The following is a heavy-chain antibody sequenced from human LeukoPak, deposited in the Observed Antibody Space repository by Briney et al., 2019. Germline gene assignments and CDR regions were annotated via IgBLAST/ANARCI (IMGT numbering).Heavy chain of an antibody. Sequence: GGSLRLSCAASGFSFSNHGMHWVRQAPGKRLEWVAVIWDDGNNKRYANSVNGRFTISRDNSENTLYLQMNSLRAEDTAVYYCARGLQLDYWGQGTLVTVSS. V-gene: IGHV3-33*01. D-gene: IGHD5-24*01. CDR1: GFSFSNHG. J-gene: IGHJ4*02. CDR2: IWDDGNNK. CDR3: ARGLQLDY.